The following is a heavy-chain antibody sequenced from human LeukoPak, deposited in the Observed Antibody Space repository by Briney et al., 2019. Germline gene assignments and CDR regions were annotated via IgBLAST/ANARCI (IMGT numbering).Heavy chain of an antibody. Sequence: SETLSLTCAVYGGSFSGYYWSWIRQPPGKGLEWIGVINHSGSTNYNPSLKSRVTISVGTSKNQFSLKLSSVTAADTAVYYCARCTYSSGWYSVYYYGMDVWGQGTTVTVSS. CDR1: GGSFSGYY. D-gene: IGHD6-19*01. CDR2: INHSGST. V-gene: IGHV4-34*01. J-gene: IGHJ6*02. CDR3: ARCTYSSGWYSVYYYGMDV.